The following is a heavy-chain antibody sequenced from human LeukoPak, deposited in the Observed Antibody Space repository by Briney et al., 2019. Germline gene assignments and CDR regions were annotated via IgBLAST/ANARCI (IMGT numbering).Heavy chain of an antibody. CDR3: ARDALTIFGVVILDAFDI. CDR1: GFTFGPYT. V-gene: IGHV3-7*01. J-gene: IGHJ3*02. Sequence: GGSLRLSCAASGFTFGPYTMNWVRQAPGKGLEWVANIKQDGSEKYYVDSVKGRFTISRDNAKNSLYLQMNSLRAEDTAVYYCARDALTIFGVVILDAFDIWGQGTMVTVSS. CDR2: IKQDGSEK. D-gene: IGHD3-3*01.